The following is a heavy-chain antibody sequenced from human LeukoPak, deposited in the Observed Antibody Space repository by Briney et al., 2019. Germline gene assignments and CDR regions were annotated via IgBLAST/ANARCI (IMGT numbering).Heavy chain of an antibody. V-gene: IGHV4-59*01. J-gene: IGHJ4*02. CDR1: GGSISSYY. CDR3: VSLSAPYYFDY. CDR2: IYYSGST. Sequence: PSETLSLTCTVSGGSISSYYWSWIRQPPGKGLEWIGYIYYSGSTNYNPSLKSRVTTSVDTSKNQFSLKLSSVTAADTAVYYCVSLSAPYYFDYWGQGTLVTVSS.